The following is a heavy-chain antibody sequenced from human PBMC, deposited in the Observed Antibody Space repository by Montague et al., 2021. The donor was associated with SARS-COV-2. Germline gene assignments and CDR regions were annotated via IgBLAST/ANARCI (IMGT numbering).Heavy chain of an antibody. Sequence: SETLSLTCAVYGGSFSGYYWNWIRQPPGKGLEWIGEINHGGSTNYNPSLKSRLTISTDPSKNQFSLKLTSAAAADTAVYYCARLRDGVVPSPILGVGPYYSYYFMDVWGKGTTVTVSS. CDR2: INHGGST. D-gene: IGHD3-10*01. V-gene: IGHV4-34*01. CDR3: ARLRDGVVPSPILGVGPYYSYYFMDV. CDR1: GGSFSGYY. J-gene: IGHJ6*03.